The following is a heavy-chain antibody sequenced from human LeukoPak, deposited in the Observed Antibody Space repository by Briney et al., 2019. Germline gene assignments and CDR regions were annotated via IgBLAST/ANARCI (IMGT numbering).Heavy chain of an antibody. V-gene: IGHV3-13*01. CDR3: ARDPYYDSSGPFDY. CDR1: GFTFSRYD. Sequence: QSGGSLRLSCAASGFTFSRYDMHWVRQITGKGLEWLSNSGTVGDTYYPDSVKGRFTTSRENAKNTLYLQMNSLRAEDTAVYYCARDPYYDSSGPFDYWGQGTLVTVSS. CDR2: SGTVGDT. J-gene: IGHJ4*02. D-gene: IGHD3-22*01.